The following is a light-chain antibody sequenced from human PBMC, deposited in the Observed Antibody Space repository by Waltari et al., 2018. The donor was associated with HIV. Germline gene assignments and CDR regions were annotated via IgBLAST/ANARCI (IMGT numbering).Light chain of an antibody. J-gene: IGKJ3*01. Sequence: DIQMTQSPSSLSASVGDRITITCRTSQNIGKDLNWYQQKPGTAPKVLIFDASSLHSGVPSRFSGSGSGTDFTLTISSLQPEDFATYYCQQTYLTTFTFGPGTNVDFK. V-gene: IGKV1-39*01. CDR3: QQTYLTTFT. CDR2: DAS. CDR1: QNIGKD.